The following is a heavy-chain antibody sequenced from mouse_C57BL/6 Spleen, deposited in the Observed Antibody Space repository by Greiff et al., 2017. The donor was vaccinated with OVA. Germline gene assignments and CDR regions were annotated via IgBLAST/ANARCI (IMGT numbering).Heavy chain of an antibody. CDR1: GYAFTNYL. Sequence: QVQLQQSGAELVRPGPSVKVSCKASGYAFTNYLIEWVKQRPGQGLEWIGVINPGSGGTNYNEKFKGKATLTADKSSSTAYMQLSSLTSEDSAVYFWARAYYGSSYDYFDYWGQGTTLTVSS. V-gene: IGHV1-54*01. D-gene: IGHD1-1*01. CDR2: INPGSGGT. CDR3: ARAYYGSSYDYFDY. J-gene: IGHJ2*01.